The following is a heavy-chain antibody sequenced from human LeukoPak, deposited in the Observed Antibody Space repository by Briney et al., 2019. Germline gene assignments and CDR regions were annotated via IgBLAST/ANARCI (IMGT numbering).Heavy chain of an antibody. V-gene: IGHV1-18*01. CDR1: GYTFTSYG. CDR3: ARDDPQVFQKDGNYSTVTTGIDY. J-gene: IGHJ4*02. Sequence: ASVKVSCKASGYTFTSYGISWVRQAPGQGLEWMGWISAYNGNTNYAQKLQGRVTMTTDTSTSTAYMELRSLRSDDTAVYYCARDDPQVFQKDGNYSTVTTGIDYWGQGTLVTVSS. CDR2: ISAYNGNT. D-gene: IGHD4-17*01.